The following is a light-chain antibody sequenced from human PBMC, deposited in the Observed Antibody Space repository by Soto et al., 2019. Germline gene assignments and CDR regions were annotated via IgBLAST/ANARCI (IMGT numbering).Light chain of an antibody. CDR1: SSDVGGYNY. Sequence: QAVVTQPRSVSGSPGQSVTISCTGTSSDVGGYNYVSWYQQHPGKGPKLMIYDVSKRPSGVPDRFSGSKSGNTASLTISGLQAEDEADYYCCSYAGSYTFVVFGGGTKLTVL. CDR2: DVS. J-gene: IGLJ2*01. V-gene: IGLV2-11*01. CDR3: CSYAGSYTFVV.